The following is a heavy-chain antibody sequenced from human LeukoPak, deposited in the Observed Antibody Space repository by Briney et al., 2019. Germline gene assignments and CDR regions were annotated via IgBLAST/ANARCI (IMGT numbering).Heavy chain of an antibody. Sequence: GGSLRLSCAASGFTVSSNYMSWVRQAPGKGLEWVSVIYSGGSTYYADSVKGRFTISRHNSKNTLYLQMNSLRAEDTAVYYCAAGSGSYYNRYYYGMDVWGKGTTVTVSS. D-gene: IGHD3-10*01. CDR2: IYSGGST. CDR1: GFTVSSNY. CDR3: AAGSGSYYNRYYYGMDV. J-gene: IGHJ6*04. V-gene: IGHV3-53*04.